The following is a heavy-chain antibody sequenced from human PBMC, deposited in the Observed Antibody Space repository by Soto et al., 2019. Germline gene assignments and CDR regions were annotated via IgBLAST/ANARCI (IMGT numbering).Heavy chain of an antibody. Sequence: QVQLVESGGGVVQPGRSLRLPCAASGFTFSNYAIHWVRQAPGKGLELVAIISYDGSNKYYAESVKGRFTISRDNPRNTVYLQMSSLTTEDTAGYYCARDLSRGITMIALEIHYWGQGTLVTVSS. D-gene: IGHD3-22*01. CDR3: ARDLSRGITMIALEIHY. CDR2: ISYDGSNK. V-gene: IGHV3-30*04. J-gene: IGHJ4*02. CDR1: GFTFSNYA.